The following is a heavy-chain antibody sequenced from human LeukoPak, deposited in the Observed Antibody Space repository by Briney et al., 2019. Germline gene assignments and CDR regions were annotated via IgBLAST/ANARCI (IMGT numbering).Heavy chain of an antibody. D-gene: IGHD2-2*01. Sequence: TLSLTCTVSGGSISSGGYYWSWIRQHPGKGLEWIGYIYYSGSTYYNPSLKSRVTISVDTSKNQFSLKLSSVTAADTAVYYCARFVVVVPAASQGWFDPWGQGTLVTVSS. CDR2: IYYSGST. CDR3: ARFVVVVPAASQGWFDP. V-gene: IGHV4-31*03. J-gene: IGHJ5*02. CDR1: GGSISSGGYY.